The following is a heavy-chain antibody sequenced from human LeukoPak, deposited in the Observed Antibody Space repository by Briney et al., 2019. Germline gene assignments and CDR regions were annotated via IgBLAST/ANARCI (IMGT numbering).Heavy chain of an antibody. V-gene: IGHV3-20*04. D-gene: IGHD6-6*01. Sequence: GGSLRLSCAASGFTFDDYDMSWVRQVPGKGLEWVSAINWNGASTGYADSVKGRFTFSRDNAKNSLYLQMNSLSAEDTALYFCARDVEYSNIYFYYYIDVWGKGTTVTVSS. CDR3: ARDVEYSNIYFYYYIDV. CDR1: GFTFDDYD. J-gene: IGHJ6*03. CDR2: INWNGAST.